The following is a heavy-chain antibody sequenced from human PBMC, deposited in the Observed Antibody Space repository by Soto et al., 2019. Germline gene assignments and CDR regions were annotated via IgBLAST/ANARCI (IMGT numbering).Heavy chain of an antibody. CDR1: GYNFTNYL. J-gene: IGHJ6*02. CDR3: ARANRYYYGMDV. V-gene: IGHV5-10-1*01. Sequence: GESLKISCKGSGYNFTNYLIIWVRQMPGKGLEWMGRIDPSDSYTKYSPSLQGHVTISADKSISTAYLQWSSLKASDTAMYYCARANRYYYGMDVWGQGTTVTVSS. CDR2: IDPSDSYT.